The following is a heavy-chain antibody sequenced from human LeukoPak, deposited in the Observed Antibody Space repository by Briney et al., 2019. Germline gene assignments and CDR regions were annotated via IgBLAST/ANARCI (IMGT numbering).Heavy chain of an antibody. J-gene: IGHJ4*02. D-gene: IGHD2-15*01. Sequence: SETLSLTCAVSGGSTSSGGYAWSWIRQPPGKGLEWIGHTFQSGTTYYNPSLKSRVTISVDRSKNQFSLKLNSVTAADTAEYYCARGQGYCSGGNCYFMDWGQGILVTVSS. CDR1: GGSTSSGGYA. CDR3: ARGQGYCSGGNCYFMD. CDR2: TFQSGTT. V-gene: IGHV4-30-2*01.